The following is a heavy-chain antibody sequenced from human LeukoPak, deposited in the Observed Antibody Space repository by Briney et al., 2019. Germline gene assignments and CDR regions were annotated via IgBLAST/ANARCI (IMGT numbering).Heavy chain of an antibody. V-gene: IGHV3-30*03. J-gene: IGHJ3*02. D-gene: IGHD3-3*01. CDR2: ISYDGSNK. Sequence: GRSLRLSCAASGFIFSNYGIHWVRQAPGKGLEWVAVISYDGSNKYADSVKGRFTISRDNSKNTLYLQMGSLRAEDMAVYYCAGQSGYWSAFDIWGQGTMVTVSS. CDR3: AGQSGYWSAFDI. CDR1: GFIFSNYG.